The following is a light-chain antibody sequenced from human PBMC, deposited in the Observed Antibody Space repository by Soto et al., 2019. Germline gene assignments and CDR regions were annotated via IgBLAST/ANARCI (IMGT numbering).Light chain of an antibody. CDR1: QSIRSSY. CDR3: QQYVLGLT. J-gene: IGKJ3*01. CDR2: AAS. V-gene: IGKV3-20*01. Sequence: GTLSLSPGERATLSCRTSQSIRSSYLAWYQQKPGQAPRLLIYAASTRATGVPDRFSGSGSGTDFTLTVSRLEPEDFAVYYCQQYVLGLTFGPGTKVDIK.